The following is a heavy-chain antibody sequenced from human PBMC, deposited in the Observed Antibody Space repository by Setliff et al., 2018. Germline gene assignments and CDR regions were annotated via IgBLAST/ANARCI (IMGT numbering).Heavy chain of an antibody. CDR1: GFTFSNAW. CDR3: ARDQVGSSGYYQWGFYFYYMDV. Sequence: PGGSLRLSCAAPGFTFSNAWMNWVRQAPGKGLEWVSSISSSSSYIYYADSVKGRFTISRDNAKNSLYLQMNSLRAEDTAVYYCARDQVGSSGYYQWGFYFYYMDVWGKGTTVTVSS. V-gene: IGHV3-21*01. CDR2: ISSSSSYI. D-gene: IGHD3-22*01. J-gene: IGHJ6*03.